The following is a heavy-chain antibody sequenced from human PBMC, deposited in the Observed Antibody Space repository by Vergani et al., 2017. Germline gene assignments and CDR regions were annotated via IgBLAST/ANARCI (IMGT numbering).Heavy chain of an antibody. D-gene: IGHD3-9*01. J-gene: IGHJ4*02. CDR2: IDPSDSYT. Sequence: EVQLVQSGAEVKKPGESLRISCKGSGYSFTSYWISWVRQMPGKGLEWMGRIDPSDSYTNYSPSFRGHVTISADKSISTAYLQWSSLKASDTAMYYCARQGLYYDILTGYQLFDYWGQGTLVTVSS. V-gene: IGHV5-10-1*03. CDR3: ARQGLYYDILTGYQLFDY. CDR1: GYSFTSYW.